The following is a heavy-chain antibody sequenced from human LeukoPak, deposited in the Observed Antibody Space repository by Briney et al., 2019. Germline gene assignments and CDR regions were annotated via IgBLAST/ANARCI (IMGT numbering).Heavy chain of an antibody. CDR3: AKSPYFYNSGRSVDV. CDR1: GFSFSTYA. V-gene: IGHV3-23*01. CDR2: ISGSGGTS. Sequence: GGSLRLSCEASGFSFSTYAMTWVRQAPGKGLEWVSSISGSGGTSYYADSVKGRFTISRDSAKNMLFLQMNRLRAEDTAVYYCAKSPYFYNSGRSVDVWGKGTTVTVSS. D-gene: IGHD3-10*01. J-gene: IGHJ6*04.